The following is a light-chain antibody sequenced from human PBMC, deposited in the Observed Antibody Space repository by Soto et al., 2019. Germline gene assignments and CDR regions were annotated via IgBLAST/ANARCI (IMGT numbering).Light chain of an antibody. Sequence: DFQMTQSPSSLSASVGDRVTITCRAGQSIDNYLNWYQQKPGKAPRLLIYAASRLQSGAPSRFSGSGSGTEFTLTISGLQPEDCATYYCQQSFNTPDTFGQGTKVEIK. CDR3: QQSFNTPDT. CDR2: AAS. CDR1: QSIDNY. J-gene: IGKJ2*01. V-gene: IGKV1-39*01.